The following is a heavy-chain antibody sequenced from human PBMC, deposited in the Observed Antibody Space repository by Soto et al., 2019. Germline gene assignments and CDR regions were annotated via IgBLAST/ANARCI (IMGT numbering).Heavy chain of an antibody. V-gene: IGHV3-23*01. CDR1: GFTFSSSA. CDR2: TTASGYTA. J-gene: IGHJ5*02. Sequence: PGGSLRLSCAASGFTFSSSAMSWVRQAPGKGLEWVSATTASGYTADHADSVKGRFTISRDNSKNTLYLQMNSLSAEDTATYYCANDLRCGRLNAYSPDRWGHGTRVTVSS. CDR3: ANDLRCGRLNAYSPDR. D-gene: IGHD1-26*01.